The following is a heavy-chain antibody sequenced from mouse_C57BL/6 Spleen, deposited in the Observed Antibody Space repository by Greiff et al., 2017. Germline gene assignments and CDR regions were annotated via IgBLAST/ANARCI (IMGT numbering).Heavy chain of an antibody. D-gene: IGHD1-1*01. CDR2: ISNGGGST. J-gene: IGHJ4*01. V-gene: IGHV5-12*01. Sequence: EVKVEESGGGLVQPGGSLKLSCAASGFTFSDYYMYWVRQTPEKRLEWVAYISNGGGSTYYPDTVKGRFTISRDNAKNAMYLQMRRLKSEDTAKYYCARGPYSSSRGYYAMDYWGQGTSVTVSS. CDR1: GFTFSDYY. CDR3: ARGPYSSSRGYYAMDY.